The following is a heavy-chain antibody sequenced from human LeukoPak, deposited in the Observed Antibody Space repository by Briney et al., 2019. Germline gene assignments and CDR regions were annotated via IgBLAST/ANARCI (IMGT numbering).Heavy chain of an antibody. D-gene: IGHD2-8*02. CDR2: ISYSGST. Sequence: SETLSLTCTVSGGSVSGGSYYSTWIRQPPGKGLEWIGYISYSGSTNFNPSLKSRVTISVDTSKNQFSLNLSSVTAADTAVYYCARRGTGGRSFDIWGQGTMVTVSS. CDR1: GGSVSGGSYY. V-gene: IGHV4-61*01. J-gene: IGHJ3*02. CDR3: ARRGTGGRSFDI.